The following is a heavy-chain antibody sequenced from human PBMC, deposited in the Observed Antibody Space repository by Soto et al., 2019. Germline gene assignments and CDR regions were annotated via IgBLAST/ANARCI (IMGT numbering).Heavy chain of an antibody. CDR3: AKVQEKWSKFFDY. Sequence: QVQLVQSGAEVKKPGASVKVSCKASGYTFTNYGVSWVRQAPGQGLEWMGWINTYKGNTNYAQKFQGRVTMTTDTSTSTAYMVQSSLRSDDTAIYYCAKVQEKWSKFFDYWGQGTLVTVSS. CDR2: INTYKGNT. CDR1: GYTFTNYG. D-gene: IGHD2-15*01. J-gene: IGHJ4*02. V-gene: IGHV1-18*01.